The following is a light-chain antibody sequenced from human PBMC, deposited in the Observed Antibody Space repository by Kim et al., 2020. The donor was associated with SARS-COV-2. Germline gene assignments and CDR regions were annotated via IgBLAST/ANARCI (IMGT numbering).Light chain of an antibody. CDR3: QAWDSSTVV. CDR1: KLGDKY. J-gene: IGLJ2*01. V-gene: IGLV3-1*01. CDR2: QDS. Sequence: SYELTQPPSVSVSPGQTASITCSGDKLGDKYASWYQQKPGQSPVLVIYQDSKRPSGITERFSGSNSGNTATLTISGTQAMDEADYYCQAWDSSTVVFGGGTQLTVL.